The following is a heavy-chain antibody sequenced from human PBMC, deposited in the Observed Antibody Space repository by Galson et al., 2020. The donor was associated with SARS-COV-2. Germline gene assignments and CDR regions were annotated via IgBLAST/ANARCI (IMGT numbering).Heavy chain of an antibody. J-gene: IGHJ6*02. Sequence: SETLSLTCAVYGGSFSGYYWSWIRQPPGKGLEWIGEINHTGSTNYNPSLKSRVTISVDTSKNQFSLKLSSVTAADTAGYYCALERGYSGYVLAADTDYDGMDVWGQGTTVTVSS. CDR2: INHTGST. CDR1: GGSFSGYY. D-gene: IGHD5-12*01. CDR3: ALERGYSGYVLAADTDYDGMDV. V-gene: IGHV4-34*01.